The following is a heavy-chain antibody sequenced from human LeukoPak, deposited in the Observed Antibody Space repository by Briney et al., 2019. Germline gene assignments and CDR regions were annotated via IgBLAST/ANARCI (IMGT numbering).Heavy chain of an antibody. D-gene: IGHD6-19*01. Sequence: SVKVSCKASGYTFTSYGISWVRQAPGQGLEWMGRIIPILGIANYAQKFQGRVTITRDTSASTAYMELSSLRSEDTAVYYRANALAVAGTWGQGTLVTVSS. CDR2: IIPILGIA. J-gene: IGHJ4*02. CDR3: ANALAVAGT. CDR1: GYTFTSYG. V-gene: IGHV1-69*04.